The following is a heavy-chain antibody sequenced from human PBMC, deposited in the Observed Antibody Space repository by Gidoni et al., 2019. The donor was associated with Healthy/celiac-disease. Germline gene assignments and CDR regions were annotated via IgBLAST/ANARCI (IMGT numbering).Heavy chain of an antibody. D-gene: IGHD3-10*01. CDR3: ARDYYGAGIYGGGIFDY. J-gene: IGHJ4*02. Sequence: QVQLVQSGAEVKKPGSSVQVSCKASGGTFSSYAISWVRQAPGQGLDWMGGIIPIFGTANYAQTFQGRVTSTADESTSTAYMELSSLRSEDTAVYYCARDYYGAGIYGGGIFDYWGQGTLVTVSS. CDR2: IIPIFGTA. CDR1: GGTFSSYA. V-gene: IGHV1-69*01.